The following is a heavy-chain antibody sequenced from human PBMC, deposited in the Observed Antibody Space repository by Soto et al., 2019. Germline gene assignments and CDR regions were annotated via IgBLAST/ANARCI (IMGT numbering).Heavy chain of an antibody. CDR1: GYTFTSYG. J-gene: IGHJ6*02. V-gene: IGHV1-18*04. CDR3: AREDPGVANNFYYYGMDV. D-gene: IGHD5-12*01. Sequence: ASVKVSCKASGYTFTSYGISWVRQAPGQGLEWMGWISAYNGDTNYAQKLQGRVTMTTDTSTSTAYMELRSLRSDDTAVYYCAREDPGVANNFYYYGMDVWGQGTTVTVSS. CDR2: ISAYNGDT.